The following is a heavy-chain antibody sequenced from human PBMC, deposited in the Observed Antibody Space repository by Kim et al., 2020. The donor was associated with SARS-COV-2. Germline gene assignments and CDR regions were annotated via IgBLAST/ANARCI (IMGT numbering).Heavy chain of an antibody. D-gene: IGHD3-16*01. CDR1: GFTFSDYY. CDR3: ARAGDMITFGGVIADY. V-gene: IGHV3-11*01. J-gene: IGHJ4*02. Sequence: GGSLRLSCAASGFTFSDYYMNWIRQAPGKGLEWVSYISSSGSTIYYAESVKGRFTISRDNAKNSLYLQMNSLRAEDTAVYYCARAGDMITFGGVIADYWGQGTLVTVSS. CDR2: ISSSGSTI.